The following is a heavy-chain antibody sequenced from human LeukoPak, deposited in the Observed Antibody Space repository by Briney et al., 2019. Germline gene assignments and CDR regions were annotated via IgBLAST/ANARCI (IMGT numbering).Heavy chain of an antibody. J-gene: IGHJ6*03. CDR2: MNPNSVNT. CDR3: ARRAVAYYYYYYMDV. D-gene: IGHD6-19*01. Sequence: ASVKVSCKASGYTFTSYDINWVRQATGQGLEWMGWMNPNSVNTGYAQKFQGRVTITRNTPISTAYMDLTSLRSEDKAVYYCARRAVAYYYYYYMDVWGKGTTVTVSS. CDR1: GYTFTSYD. V-gene: IGHV1-8*03.